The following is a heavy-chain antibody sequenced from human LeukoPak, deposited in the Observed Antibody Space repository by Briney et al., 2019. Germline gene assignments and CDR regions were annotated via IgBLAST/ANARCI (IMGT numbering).Heavy chain of an antibody. J-gene: IGHJ2*01. CDR3: AREYCSSTSCYLYTWYFDL. CDR2: IYTSGST. D-gene: IGHD2-2*01. CDR1: GGSISSYY. Sequence: PSETLSLTCTVSGGSISSYYWSWVRQPAGKGLEWIGRIYTSGSTNYNPSLKSRVTMSVDTSKNQFSLQLSSVTAADTAVYYCAREYCSSTSCYLYTWYFDLWGRGTLVTVSS. V-gene: IGHV4-4*07.